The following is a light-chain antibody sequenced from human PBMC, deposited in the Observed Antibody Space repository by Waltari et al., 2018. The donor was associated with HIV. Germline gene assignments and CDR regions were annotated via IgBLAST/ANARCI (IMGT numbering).Light chain of an antibody. CDR3: QSYDSSLNGWV. CDR1: SSNIGAGYD. J-gene: IGLJ3*02. CDR2: GNT. Sequence: QSVLTQPPSVSGAPGRKVTISCTGSSSNIGAGYDVYWYQPCPGTAPKVRIYGNTIRPSVVPVRFPGSKAGNSASRAITGLQADDEADYYRQSYDSSLNGWVFGGGTKLTV. V-gene: IGLV1-40*01.